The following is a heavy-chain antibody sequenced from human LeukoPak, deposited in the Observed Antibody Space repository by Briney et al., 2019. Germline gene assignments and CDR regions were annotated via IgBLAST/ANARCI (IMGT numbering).Heavy chain of an antibody. D-gene: IGHD3-3*01. Sequence: PSGGSQTLSCAASGFTFSRYSMNWARRAPGKGLEWVSYISNSSSTIYYADSVKGRFTISRDNAKNSLYLQMNSLRAEDTAVYYCARIYYDFWGARSLYYFDYWGQGTLVTVSS. CDR3: ARIYYDFWGARSLYYFDY. V-gene: IGHV3-48*01. CDR2: ISNSSSTI. J-gene: IGHJ4*02. CDR1: GFTFSRYS.